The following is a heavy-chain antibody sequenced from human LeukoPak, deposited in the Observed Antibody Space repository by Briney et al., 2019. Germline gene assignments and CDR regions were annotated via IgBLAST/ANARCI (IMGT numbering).Heavy chain of an antibody. D-gene: IGHD2-15*01. CDR3: AKGWFFLPLFHY. Sequence: GGSLRLSCGGSGFTFRSYAMSWVRQAPGKGLEWVSGISSDGDNTYYADSVQGRFTISRDNSKNTVYLQMNSLRAEDTAIYYCAKGWFFLPLFHYWGQGTLVTVSS. J-gene: IGHJ4*02. CDR2: ISSDGDNT. CDR1: GFTFRSYA. V-gene: IGHV3-23*01.